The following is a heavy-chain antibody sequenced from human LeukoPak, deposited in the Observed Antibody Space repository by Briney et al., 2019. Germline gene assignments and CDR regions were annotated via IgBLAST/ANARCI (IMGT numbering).Heavy chain of an antibody. V-gene: IGHV4-59*01. CDR3: ARVAGYCAGPTCYAFYFDY. D-gene: IGHD2-2*01. Sequence: SETLSLTCTVSGVSINNYYWSWIRQPPGKGLEWIGYVYYNGNTNNNPSLKSRTTISIDTSTTQLSLNLTSVTAADTAVYYCARVAGYCAGPTCYAFYFDYWGQGTLVTVSS. CDR2: VYYNGNT. CDR1: GVSINNYY. J-gene: IGHJ4*02.